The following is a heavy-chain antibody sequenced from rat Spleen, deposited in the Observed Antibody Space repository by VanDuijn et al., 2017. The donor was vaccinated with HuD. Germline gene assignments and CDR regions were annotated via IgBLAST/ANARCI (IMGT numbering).Heavy chain of an antibody. CDR1: GFTFSDYY. J-gene: IGHJ2*01. CDR3: SPLPGRNLAY. D-gene: IGHD1-4*01. Sequence: EVQLVESGGGLVQPGGSMNLSCAASGFTFSDYYMAWVRLAPKKGLEWVASIHYEGSSTYYGDSVKGRFTISRDNAKSTLYLQMSSLRSEDTATYYCSPLPGRNLAYWGQGVVVTVSS. CDR2: IHYEGSST. V-gene: IGHV5-22*01.